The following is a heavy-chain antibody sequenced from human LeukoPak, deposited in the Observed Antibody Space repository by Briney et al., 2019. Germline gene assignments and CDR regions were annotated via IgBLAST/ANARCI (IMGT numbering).Heavy chain of an antibody. J-gene: IGHJ4*02. CDR2: ISGSGGST. CDR1: GFTFSSYA. D-gene: IGHD3-22*01. V-gene: IGHV3-23*01. Sequence: QSGGSLRLSCAASGFTFSSYAMSWVRQAPGKGLEWVSAISGSGGSTYYADSVKGRFTISRDNSKNTLYLQMNSLRAEDTAVYYCAKARWLFSRGADNFDYWGQGTLVTVSS. CDR3: AKARWLFSRGADNFDY.